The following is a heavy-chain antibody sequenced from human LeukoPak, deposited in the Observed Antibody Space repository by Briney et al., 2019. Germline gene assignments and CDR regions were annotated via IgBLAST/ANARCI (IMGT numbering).Heavy chain of an antibody. CDR3: ARSDCTNGVCYGAEYFQH. CDR2: IYYSGST. CDR1: GGSISNGDHY. D-gene: IGHD2-8*01. V-gene: IGHV4-31*03. J-gene: IGHJ1*01. Sequence: SETLSLTCTVSGGSISNGDHYWSWIRQHPGKGLEWIGHIYYSGSTYYNPSLKSRGIISVETSKNQFSLKLSSVTAADTAVYYCARSDCTNGVCYGAEYFQHWGQGTLVTVSS.